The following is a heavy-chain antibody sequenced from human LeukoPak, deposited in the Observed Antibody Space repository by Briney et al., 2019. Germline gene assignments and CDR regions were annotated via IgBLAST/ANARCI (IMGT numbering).Heavy chain of an antibody. CDR3: ISSSPSFDY. V-gene: IGHV3-74*03. Sequence: GGALRLSCVASGLTFSDYWMHGVRQAPGKGLVWVSRINTDGSSTTYADSVKGRFTISRDNAKNTLYLQMNSLRAEDTAVYYCISSSPSFDYWGQGTLVTVSS. J-gene: IGHJ4*02. CDR2: INTDGSST. CDR1: GLTFSDYW.